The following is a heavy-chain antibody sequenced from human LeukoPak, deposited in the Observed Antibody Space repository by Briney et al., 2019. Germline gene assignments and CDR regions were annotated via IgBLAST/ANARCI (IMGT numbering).Heavy chain of an antibody. D-gene: IGHD2-21*01. CDR1: GFTFSSYG. Sequence: GRSLRLSCAASGFTFSSYGMHWVRQAPGKGLEWVAVIWYDGSNKYYADSVKGRFTISRDNSKNTLYLQMSSLTIEDTAVYYCAKKGAAVDNDWYGMDVWGQGTTVTVFS. V-gene: IGHV3-33*06. J-gene: IGHJ6*02. CDR2: IWYDGSNK. CDR3: AKKGAAVDNDWYGMDV.